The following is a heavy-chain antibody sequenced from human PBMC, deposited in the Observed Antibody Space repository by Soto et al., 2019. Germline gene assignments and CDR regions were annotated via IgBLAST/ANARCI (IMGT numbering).Heavy chain of an antibody. CDR2: ISYDARNK. CDR1: GFTFSSYA. V-gene: IGHV3-30*04. J-gene: IGHJ4*02. CDR3: ARGYSSSSAAFDY. Sequence: QVQLVESGGGVVQPGRSLRLSCAASGFTFSSYAIHWVRQAPGKGPEWVAIISYDARNKYYADSVKGRFTISRDNSKNTLYLQMNSLRAEDTAVYYCARGYSSSSAAFDYWGQGTLVTVSS. D-gene: IGHD6-13*01.